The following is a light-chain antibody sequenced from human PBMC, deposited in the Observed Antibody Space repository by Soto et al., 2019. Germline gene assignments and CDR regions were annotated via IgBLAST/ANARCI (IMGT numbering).Light chain of an antibody. CDR3: GSWDSSLSAYV. J-gene: IGLJ1*01. V-gene: IGLV1-51*01. CDR1: SSNIGGNS. Sequence: QCVMTQPPSVSAAPGQKVTISCSRSSSNIGGNSVSWYQQLPGTAPKLLIYDDNKRPSGIPDRFSGSKSGTSATLGITGFQTGDEADYYCGSWDSSLSAYVFGTGTKVTV. CDR2: DDN.